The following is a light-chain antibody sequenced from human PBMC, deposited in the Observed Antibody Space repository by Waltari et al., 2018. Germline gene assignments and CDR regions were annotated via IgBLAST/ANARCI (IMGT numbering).Light chain of an antibody. J-gene: IGLJ2*01. Sequence: SYDLTQPPSVPVSPGQAASSPFSGDTLGNMYVCWYQQKPGQSPLLFIFEDSKRPSGISERFSASTSGNTATLTISGTQTLDEAVYFCQAWDDKIEVFGGGTRLTVL. CDR3: QAWDDKIEV. V-gene: IGLV3-1*01. CDR2: EDS. CDR1: TLGNMY.